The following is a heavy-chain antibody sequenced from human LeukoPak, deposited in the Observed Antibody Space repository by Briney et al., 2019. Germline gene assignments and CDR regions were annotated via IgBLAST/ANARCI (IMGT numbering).Heavy chain of an antibody. CDR2: IYSGGST. CDR1: EFSVGSNY. V-gene: IGHV3-66*01. CDR3: ARDYDSSGYYGGHYFDY. Sequence: GGSLRLSCAASEFSVGSNYMTWVRQAPGKGLEWVSLIYSGGSTYYADSVKGRFTISRDNSKNTLYLQMNSLRAEDTAVYYCARDYDSSGYYGGHYFDYWGQGTLVTVSS. D-gene: IGHD3-22*01. J-gene: IGHJ4*02.